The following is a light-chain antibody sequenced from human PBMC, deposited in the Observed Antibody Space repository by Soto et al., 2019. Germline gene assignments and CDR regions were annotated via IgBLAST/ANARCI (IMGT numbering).Light chain of an antibody. V-gene: IGKV1-12*01. CDR3: QQANSFPFT. Sequence: DIQMTQSPSSVSASIGDRVTITCRASQHISTWLVWYQQKPGKAPQLLNYAASSLQSGVPSRFSGSGSGTDFPLTISRLQPEDSATYYCQQANSFPFTFGQGTRLEI. CDR1: QHISTW. CDR2: AAS. J-gene: IGKJ2*01.